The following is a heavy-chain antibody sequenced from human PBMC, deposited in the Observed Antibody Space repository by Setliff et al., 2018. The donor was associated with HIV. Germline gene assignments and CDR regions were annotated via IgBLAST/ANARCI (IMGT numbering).Heavy chain of an antibody. J-gene: IGHJ4*02. Sequence: PSETLSLTCAVSGGSITGYFWSWIRQPPGKGLEWIGYIYYNGSTNYNPSLKSRGTISVDTSKNQFSLKLTSVTAADTAVYYCAREIYGGNSRPFDYWGQGTLVTVSS. V-gene: IGHV4-59*01. D-gene: IGHD4-17*01. CDR2: IYYNGST. CDR3: AREIYGGNSRPFDY. CDR1: GGSITGYF.